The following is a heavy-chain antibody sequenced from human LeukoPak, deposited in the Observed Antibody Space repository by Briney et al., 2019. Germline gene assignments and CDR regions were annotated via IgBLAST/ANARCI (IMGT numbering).Heavy chain of an antibody. CDR3: AKSGYNRFDY. CDR1: GGSISSSSYY. V-gene: IGHV3-23*01. D-gene: IGHD5-24*01. Sequence: ETLSLTCTVSGGSISSSSYYWGWIRQPPGKGLEWVSSISGSGSGGSTYYADSVKGRFTISRDNSKNTLYLQMNSLIAEDTAVYYCAKSGYNRFDYWGQGTRVTVSS. J-gene: IGHJ4*02. CDR2: ISGSGSGGST.